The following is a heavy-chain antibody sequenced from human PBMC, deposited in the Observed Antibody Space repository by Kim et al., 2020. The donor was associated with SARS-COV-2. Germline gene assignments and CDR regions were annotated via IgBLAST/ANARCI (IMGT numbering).Heavy chain of an antibody. D-gene: IGHD3-10*01. V-gene: IGHV1-3*01. CDR2: INAGNGNT. Sequence: ASVNVSCKASGYTFTSYAMHWVRQAPGQRLEWMGWINAGNGNTKYSQKFQGRVTITRDTSASTAYMELSSLRSEDTAVYYCARRKWKYGSGEDAFDIWGQGTMVTVSS. CDR1: GYTFTSYA. CDR3: ARRKWKYGSGEDAFDI. J-gene: IGHJ3*02.